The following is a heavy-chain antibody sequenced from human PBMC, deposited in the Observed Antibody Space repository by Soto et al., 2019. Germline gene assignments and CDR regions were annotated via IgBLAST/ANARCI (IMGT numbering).Heavy chain of an antibody. V-gene: IGHV1-18*01. CDR1: GYTFTSYG. CDR3: ATVWQLAAAGYYYYYTDI. CDR2: ISAYNGNT. D-gene: IGHD6-13*01. J-gene: IGHJ6*03. Sequence: ASVKVSCKASGYTFTSYGISWVRQAPGQGLEWMGWISAYNGNTNYAQKLQGRVTMTTDTSTSTAYMELRSLRSDDTAVYYCATVWQLAAAGYYYYYTDIWGKETTVNFSS.